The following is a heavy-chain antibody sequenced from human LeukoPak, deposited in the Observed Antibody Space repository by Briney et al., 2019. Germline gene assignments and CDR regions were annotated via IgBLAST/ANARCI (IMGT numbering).Heavy chain of an antibody. J-gene: IGHJ6*03. CDR2: IYYSGST. CDR1: GGSISSGSYY. Sequence: SQTLSLTCTVSGGSISSGSYYWSWIRQPPGKGLEWIGYIYYSGSTNYNPSLKSRVTISVDTSKNQFSLKLSSVTAADTAVYYCARGYYMDVWGKGTTVTVSS. CDR3: ARGYYMDV. V-gene: IGHV4-61*01.